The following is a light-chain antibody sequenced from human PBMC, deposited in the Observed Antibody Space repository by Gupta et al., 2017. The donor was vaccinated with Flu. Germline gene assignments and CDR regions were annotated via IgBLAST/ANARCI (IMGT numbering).Light chain of an antibody. CDR3: MHSTRWPWT. V-gene: IGKV2-30*01. CDR2: KAS. J-gene: IGKJ1*01. Sequence: DDVLTQSPLSLPVTLGQPASISCRSSESLVFTDGDSYVSWFHQRPGQSPRRLIYKASNRDSGVPDRISGSGSGTDFTLKISRVEAEDVGVYYCMHSTRWPWTFGQGTKVEIK. CDR1: ESLVFTDGDSY.